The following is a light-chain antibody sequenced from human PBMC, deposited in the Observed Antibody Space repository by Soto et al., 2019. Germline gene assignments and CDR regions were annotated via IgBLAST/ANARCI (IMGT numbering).Light chain of an antibody. CDR1: QGISSW. J-gene: IGKJ5*01. V-gene: IGKV1-12*01. CDR3: QQANSFPIT. CDR2: AAS. Sequence: DIQITQNPSSVSASVGDRVTITCRASQGISSWLAWYQKKPGKAPNLLIYAASSLQSGVPSRFSGSESGTDFTLTISSLQPEGCAIYFCQQANSFPITLGQGTRLEI.